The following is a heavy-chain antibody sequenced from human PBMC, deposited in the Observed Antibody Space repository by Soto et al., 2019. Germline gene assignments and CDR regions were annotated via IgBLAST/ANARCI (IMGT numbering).Heavy chain of an antibody. CDR1: GFTFSRYA. CDR2: ISGSGGST. CDR3: AKAEDIVATMDYYYYMDV. J-gene: IGHJ6*03. Sequence: GSLRLSCAASGFTFSRYAMSWVRQAPGKGLEWVSAISGSGGSTYYADSVKGRFTISRDNSKNTLYLQMNSLRAEDTAVYYCAKAEDIVATMDYYYYMDVWGKGTTVTVSS. D-gene: IGHD5-12*01. V-gene: IGHV3-23*01.